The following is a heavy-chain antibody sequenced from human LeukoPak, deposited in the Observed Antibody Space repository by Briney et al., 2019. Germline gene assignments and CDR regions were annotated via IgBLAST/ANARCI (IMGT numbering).Heavy chain of an antibody. J-gene: IGHJ4*02. CDR1: GFTFSNYA. CDR3: AKDGGATVFYYFDY. CDR2: ISGSSGGT. Sequence: SGGSLRLSCAASGFTFSNYAMSWVRQAPGKGLEWVSGISGSSGGTNYADPVKGRFTISRDNSRNTLYLQMNRLRAEDTAVYYCAKDGGATVFYYFDYWGQGTLVTVSS. V-gene: IGHV3-23*01. D-gene: IGHD1-1*01.